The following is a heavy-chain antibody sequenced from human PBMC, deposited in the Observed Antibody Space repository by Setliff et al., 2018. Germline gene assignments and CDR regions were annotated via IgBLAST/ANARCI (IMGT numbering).Heavy chain of an antibody. V-gene: IGHV3-20*04. CDR3: ASSSGGNYEAYFDY. J-gene: IGHJ4*02. CDR1: GFTFDDYG. D-gene: IGHD2-15*01. CDR2: INWNGGST. Sequence: GGSLRLSCAASGFTFDDYGMSWVRQAPGKGLEWVSGINWNGGSTGYADSVKGRFTISRDNAKNSLYLQMNSLSPEDTALYYCASSSGGNYEAYFDYWGQGTLVTVSS.